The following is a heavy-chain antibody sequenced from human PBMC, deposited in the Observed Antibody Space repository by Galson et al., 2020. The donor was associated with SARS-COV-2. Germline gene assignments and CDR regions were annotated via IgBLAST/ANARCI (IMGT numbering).Heavy chain of an antibody. Sequence: ASVKVSCEASGYTFTGYFIHWVRQAPGQGLEWMGRIKPNSGDTDYAQKFQGRGTMTRDTSITTAYMELSSLTSDDTAVYYCARERDLWSDAFDIWGQGSVVTVSS. V-gene: IGHV1-2*06. J-gene: IGHJ3*02. D-gene: IGHD3-10*01. CDR3: ARERDLWSDAFDI. CDR2: IKPNSGDT. CDR1: GYTFTGYF.